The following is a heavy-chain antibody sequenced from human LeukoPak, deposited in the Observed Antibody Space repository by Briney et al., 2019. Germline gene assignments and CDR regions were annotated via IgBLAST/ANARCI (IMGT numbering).Heavy chain of an antibody. Sequence: QPGGSLRLSCAASGFTVSSNYMSWVRQAPGKGLEWVSVIYSGGGTYYADSVKGRFTISRDNSKNTLYLQMNTLRAEDTAVYYCARIIDYDILTGYYRGAYYFDNWGQGTLVTVSS. CDR1: GFTVSSNY. D-gene: IGHD3-9*01. V-gene: IGHV3-53*01. J-gene: IGHJ4*02. CDR2: IYSGGGT. CDR3: ARIIDYDILTGYYRGAYYFDN.